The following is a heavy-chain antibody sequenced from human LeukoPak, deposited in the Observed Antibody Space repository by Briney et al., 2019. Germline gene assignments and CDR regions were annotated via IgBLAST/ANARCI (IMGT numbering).Heavy chain of an antibody. V-gene: IGHV3-30*18. CDR1: GFTFGTFG. CDR2: ISYDGSSE. CDR3: AKDPDYGDYGYYYGMDV. D-gene: IGHD4-17*01. Sequence: PGRSLRLSCAASGFTFGTFGMHWVRQAPGKGLEWVAFISYDGSSEYDADSVKGRFTISRDNSENTVYLQMNSLRAEDTAVYYCAKDPDYGDYGYYYGMDVWGQGTTVTVSS. J-gene: IGHJ6*02.